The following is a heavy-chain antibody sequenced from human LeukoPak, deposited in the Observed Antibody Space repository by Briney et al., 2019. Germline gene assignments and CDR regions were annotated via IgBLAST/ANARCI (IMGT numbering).Heavy chain of an antibody. Sequence: GGSLRLSCAASGFTFSVYAMSWVRQAPGKGLEWVSAISGSGGSTYYADSVKGRFTISRDNSKNTLYLQMTSLRAEDTAVYYCAKEEAGSSGWYDYWGQGALVTVSS. V-gene: IGHV3-23*01. CDR2: ISGSGGST. CDR1: GFTFSVYA. D-gene: IGHD6-19*01. J-gene: IGHJ4*02. CDR3: AKEEAGSSGWYDY.